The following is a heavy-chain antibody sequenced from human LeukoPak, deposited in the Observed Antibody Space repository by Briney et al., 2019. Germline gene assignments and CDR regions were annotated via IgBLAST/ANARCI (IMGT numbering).Heavy chain of an antibody. CDR1: GFTFSAYA. V-gene: IGHV3-64*04. CDR2: ISSTGDST. Sequence: PGGSLRLSCSVSGFTFSAYAMQWVRQAPGKGLQYVSSISSTGDSTYYADSVKGRFTISRDNSKNTLYLQMNSLRAEDTAVYYCATRPWPNPHFDYWGQGTLVTVSS. J-gene: IGHJ4*02. D-gene: IGHD5-24*01. CDR3: ATRPWPNPHFDY.